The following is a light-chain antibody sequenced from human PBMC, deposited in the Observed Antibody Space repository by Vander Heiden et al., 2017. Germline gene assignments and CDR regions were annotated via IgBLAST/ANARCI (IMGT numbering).Light chain of an antibody. V-gene: IGLV2-23*02. CDR1: SSNIGSYKF. Sequence: QSGLTQPASVSGSLGQSITISCTGTSSNIGSYKFVSWYQRHPGTAPRLIIFAVTKRPSGVSNRFSGSKSGNTASLTISGLQAEDEADYFCCSYAGSGTVVFGGGTKTTVL. J-gene: IGLJ2*01. CDR3: CSYAGSGTVV. CDR2: AVT.